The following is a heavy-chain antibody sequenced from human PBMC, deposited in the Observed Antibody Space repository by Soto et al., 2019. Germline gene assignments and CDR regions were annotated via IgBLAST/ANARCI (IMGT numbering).Heavy chain of an antibody. CDR2: IHSAGTT. J-gene: IGHJ4*02. V-gene: IGHV3-66*01. CDR1: GFIVSNNY. Sequence: GGSLRLSCAASGFIVSNNYMSWVRQSPGKGLEWVSVIHSAGTTYYAASVRGRFTISRDNSKNTRYLQLNSPGAEDTAVYYCARVRDWPTITDYWGQGTLVTVSS. CDR3: ARVRDWPTITDY. D-gene: IGHD5-12*01.